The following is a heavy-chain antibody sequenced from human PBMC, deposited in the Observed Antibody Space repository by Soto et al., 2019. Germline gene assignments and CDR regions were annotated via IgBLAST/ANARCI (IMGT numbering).Heavy chain of an antibody. V-gene: IGHV3-7*01. D-gene: IGHD5-18*01. CDR2: TNQDGRER. Sequence: GSLRLSCVASGFTFRNYWMSWLRQAPGKGLEWVANTNQDGRERYSVDSVKGRFTISRDNAKNSMHLQMNSLRAEDTAVYYCARDGSGYSTDWGQGTLVTVSS. CDR3: ARDGSGYSTD. CDR1: GFTFRNYW. J-gene: IGHJ4*02.